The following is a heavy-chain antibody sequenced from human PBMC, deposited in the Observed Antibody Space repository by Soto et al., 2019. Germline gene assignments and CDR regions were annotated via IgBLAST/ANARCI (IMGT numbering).Heavy chain of an antibody. CDR1: GGSISSYY. J-gene: IGHJ5*02. V-gene: IGHV4-59*08. Sequence: SETLSLTCTVSGGSISSYYWSWIRQPPGKGLEWIGYMYYGGRTNYNPSLKSRVSISVDTSKMQVSLKLSSVTAADTAVYFCARGTPSPLIVRSSRGPWFDPWGQGTLVTVSS. CDR3: ARGTPSPLIVRSSRGPWFDP. D-gene: IGHD2-15*01. CDR2: MYYGGRT.